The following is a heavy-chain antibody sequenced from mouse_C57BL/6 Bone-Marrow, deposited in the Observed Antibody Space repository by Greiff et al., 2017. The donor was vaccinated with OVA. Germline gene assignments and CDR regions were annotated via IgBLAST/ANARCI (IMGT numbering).Heavy chain of an antibody. V-gene: IGHV1-15*01. CDR1: GYTFTDYA. CDR3: TREGGAY. CDR2: IDPGTGGT. J-gene: IGHJ2*01. Sequence: QVQLQQSGAELVRPGASVTLSCKASGYTFTDYAMHWVKQTPVHGLEWIGAIDPGTGGTAYNQKFKGKAILTADKSSSTAYMELRSLTSEDSAVDYCTREGGAYWGQGTTLTVSS.